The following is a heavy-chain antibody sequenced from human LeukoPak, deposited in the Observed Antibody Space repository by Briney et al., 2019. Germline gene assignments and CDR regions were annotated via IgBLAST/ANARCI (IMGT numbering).Heavy chain of an antibody. J-gene: IGHJ4*02. CDR2: IKQDGSEK. CDR1: GFTFSSYW. V-gene: IGHV3-7*04. Sequence: GGSLRLSCAASGFTFSSYWMSWVRQAPGKGLEWVANIKQDGSEKYYVDSVKGRFTISRDNAKNSLYLQMDSLRAEDTAVYYCARAGGYSGFLISTWYDYWGQGTLVTVSS. D-gene: IGHD5-12*01. CDR3: ARAGGYSGFLISTWYDY.